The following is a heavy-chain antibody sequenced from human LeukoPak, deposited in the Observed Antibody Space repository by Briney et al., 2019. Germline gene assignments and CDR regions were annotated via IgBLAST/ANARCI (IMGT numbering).Heavy chain of an antibody. CDR1: GGTFSSYA. V-gene: IGHV1-69*13. CDR3: ARSEITYYYGSGSYGDY. CDR2: IIPIFGTA. J-gene: IGHJ4*02. D-gene: IGHD3-10*01. Sequence: ASVKVSCKASGGTFSSYAISWVRQAPGQGLEWMGGIIPIFGTANYAQKFQGRVTITADESTSTAYVELSSLRSEDTAVYYCARSEITYYYGSGSYGDYWGQGTLVTVSS.